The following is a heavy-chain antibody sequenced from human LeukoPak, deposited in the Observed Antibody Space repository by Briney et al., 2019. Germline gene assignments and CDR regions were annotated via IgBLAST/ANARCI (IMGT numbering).Heavy chain of an antibody. Sequence: PSETLSLTCTVSGGSISSGGYYWSWIRQHPGKGLEWIGYIYYSGSTYYNPSLKSRVTISVGTSKNQFSLKLSSVTAADTAVYYCARVSDYDYEWYFDFWGQGALVTVSS. J-gene: IGHJ4*02. V-gene: IGHV4-31*03. CDR2: IYYSGST. D-gene: IGHD5-12*01. CDR3: ARVSDYDYEWYFDF. CDR1: GGSISSGGYY.